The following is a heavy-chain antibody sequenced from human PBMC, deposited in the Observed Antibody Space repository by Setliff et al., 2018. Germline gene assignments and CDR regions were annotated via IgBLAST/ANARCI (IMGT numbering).Heavy chain of an antibody. D-gene: IGHD5-12*01. CDR1: GGTFA. CDR3: ARDRGLEADVVSLINMGDF. Sequence: ASVKVSCKASGGTFAITWVRQAPGQGLEWMGGTIPLLPLPNYAVKFQGRVTITVDKSTNTAYMELRSLTSEDTAVYYCARDRGLEADVVSLINMGDFWGQGTLVTAPQ. V-gene: IGHV1-69*10. J-gene: IGHJ4*02. CDR2: TIPLLPLP.